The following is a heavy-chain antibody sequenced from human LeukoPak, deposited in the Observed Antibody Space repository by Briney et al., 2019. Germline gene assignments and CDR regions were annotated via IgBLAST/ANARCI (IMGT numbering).Heavy chain of an antibody. Sequence: SETLSLTCTVSGGSISSSSYYWGWIRQPPGKGLAWIGSIYYSGSTYYNPSLKSRVTISVDTSKNQFSLKLSSVTAADTAVYYCALTQVSFRIDAFDIWGQGTMVTVSS. J-gene: IGHJ3*02. CDR1: GGSISSSSYY. D-gene: IGHD2-15*01. CDR2: IYYSGST. V-gene: IGHV4-39*01. CDR3: ALTQVSFRIDAFDI.